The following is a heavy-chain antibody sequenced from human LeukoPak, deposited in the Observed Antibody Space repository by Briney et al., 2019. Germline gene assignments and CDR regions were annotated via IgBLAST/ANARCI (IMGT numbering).Heavy chain of an antibody. Sequence: GGSLRLCCAASGCTFSNAWMSRVRQAPGKGLEWVGRIKSKIGGGTADCAAPVKGRFTISRDESKNTLHMQMNSLRTEDTAVYYCTTPRPSSSGWYIFDYWGHGTLVTVSS. V-gene: IGHV3-15*01. CDR3: TTPRPSSSGWYIFDY. D-gene: IGHD6-19*01. J-gene: IGHJ4*01. CDR2: IKSKIGGGTA. CDR1: GCTFSNAW.